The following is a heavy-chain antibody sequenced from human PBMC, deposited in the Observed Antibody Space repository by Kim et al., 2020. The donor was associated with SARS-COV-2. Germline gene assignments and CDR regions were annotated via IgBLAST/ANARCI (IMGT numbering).Heavy chain of an antibody. J-gene: IGHJ3*02. Sequence: GGSLRLSCAASGFTFSSYWMSWVRQAPGKGLEWVANIKQDGSEKYYVDSVKGRFTISRDNAKNSLYLQMNSLRAEDTAVYYCARGPLFCSGGSCYSGAWAFDIWGQGTMVTVSS. V-gene: IGHV3-7*01. CDR1: GFTFSSYW. CDR2: IKQDGSEK. D-gene: IGHD2-15*01. CDR3: ARGPLFCSGGSCYSGAWAFDI.